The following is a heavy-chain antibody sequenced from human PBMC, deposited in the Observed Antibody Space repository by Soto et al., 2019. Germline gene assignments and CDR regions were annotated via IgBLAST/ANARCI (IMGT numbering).Heavy chain of an antibody. D-gene: IGHD1-7*01. CDR3: AGGWNYGGLDY. CDR2: ISYDGSNK. V-gene: IGHV3-30*03. J-gene: IGHJ4*02. CDR1: GFTFSSYG. Sequence: QVQLVESGGGVVQPGRSLRLSCAASGFTFSSYGMHWVRQAPGKGLEWVALISYDGSNKYYADSVKGRFTISRDNSKNTLYLRMISLRAEDTAVYYCAGGWNYGGLDYWGQGTLVTVSS.